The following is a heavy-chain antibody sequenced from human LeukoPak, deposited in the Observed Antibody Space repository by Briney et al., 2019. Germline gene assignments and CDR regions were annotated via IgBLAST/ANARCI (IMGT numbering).Heavy chain of an antibody. CDR3: GTGSGWYEYFDY. CDR2: ISGSGGST. Sequence: PGGSLRPSCAASGFTFSSYAMSWVRQAPGKGLEWVSAISGSGGSTYYADSVKGRFTISRDNSKNTLYLQMNSLRAEDTAVYYCGTGSGWYEYFDYWGQGTLVTVSS. D-gene: IGHD6-19*01. V-gene: IGHV3-23*01. CDR1: GFTFSSYA. J-gene: IGHJ4*02.